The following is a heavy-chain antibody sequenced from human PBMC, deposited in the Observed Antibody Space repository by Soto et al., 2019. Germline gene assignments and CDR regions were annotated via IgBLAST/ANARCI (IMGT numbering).Heavy chain of an antibody. D-gene: IGHD3-10*01. Sequence: GSLRLSCAGSGFSFSTFDIHWVRQAPGKGLEWVSGIGTLSDTFYAASVQGRFTISRQNAKNSVYLQMNSLRAGDTAFYYCARGRSFSYDSTPPPMFDPWGQGTLVTVSS. J-gene: IGHJ5*02. V-gene: IGHV3-13*01. CDR2: IGTLSDT. CDR1: GFSFSTFD. CDR3: ARGRSFSYDSTPPPMFDP.